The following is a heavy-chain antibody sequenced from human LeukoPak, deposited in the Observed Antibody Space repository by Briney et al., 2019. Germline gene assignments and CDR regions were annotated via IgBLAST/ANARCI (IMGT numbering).Heavy chain of an antibody. CDR2: ISWNSGSI. Sequence: GRSLRLSCAASGFTFNDYAMHWVRQAPGKGLEWVSGISWNSGSIAYADSVKGRFTISTDNAKNSLYLQMNSLRAEEMALYYCARGSATGGSMDYWGQGTLVTVSS. CDR3: ARGSATGGSMDY. J-gene: IGHJ4*02. V-gene: IGHV3-9*03. CDR1: GFTFNDYA. D-gene: IGHD5-24*01.